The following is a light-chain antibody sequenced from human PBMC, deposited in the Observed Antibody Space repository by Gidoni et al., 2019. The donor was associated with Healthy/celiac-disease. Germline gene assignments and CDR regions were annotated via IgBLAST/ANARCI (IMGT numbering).Light chain of an antibody. V-gene: IGKV1-39*01. CDR1: QSISSY. CDR2: ASS. J-gene: IGKJ3*01. CDR3: QQSYSTPRGFT. Sequence: TQMTQSPTSLSASVGDRVTITCRASQSISSYLNWYQQKPGKAPKLLIYASSSLQSGVPSRFSGSGSGTDFALTISSLRPEDFATYYCQQSYSTPRGFTFGPGTKVDIK.